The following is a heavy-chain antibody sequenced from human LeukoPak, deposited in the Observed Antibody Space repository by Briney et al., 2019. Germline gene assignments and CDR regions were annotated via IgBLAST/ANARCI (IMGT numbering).Heavy chain of an antibody. CDR2: ISWDGGST. V-gene: IGHV3-43*01. Sequence: GGSLRLSCAASGFTFDDYTMHWVRQAPGKGLEWVSLISWDGGSTYYADSVKGRFTISRDNSKNSLYLQMNSLRTEDTALYHCAKSLHYYGSGSYYHPLGDWGQGTLVTVSS. CDR3: AKSLHYYGSGSYYHPLGD. D-gene: IGHD3-10*01. J-gene: IGHJ4*02. CDR1: GFTFDDYT.